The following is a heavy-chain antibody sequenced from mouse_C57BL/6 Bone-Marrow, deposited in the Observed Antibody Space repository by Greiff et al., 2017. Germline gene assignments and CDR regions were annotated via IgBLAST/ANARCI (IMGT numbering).Heavy chain of an antibody. D-gene: IGHD1-1*01. CDR1: GFTFSSYA. CDR2: ISDGGSYT. CDR3: ARDQDGSSYWYFDV. Sequence: DVKLVASGGGLVKPGGSLKLSCAASGFTFSSYAMSWVRQTPEKRLEWVATISDGGSYTYYPDNVKGRFTISRDNAKNNLYLQMSHLKSEDTSMYYCARDQDGSSYWYFDVWGTGTTVTVSS. V-gene: IGHV5-4*01. J-gene: IGHJ1*03.